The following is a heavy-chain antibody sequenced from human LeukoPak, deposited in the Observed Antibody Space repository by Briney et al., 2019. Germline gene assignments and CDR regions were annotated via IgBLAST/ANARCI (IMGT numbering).Heavy chain of an antibody. Sequence: GGSLRLSCAASGFTFSSYAMSWVRQAPGKGLEWVSAISGSGGSTYYADSVKGRFTISRDNAKNTLYLEMNSLRAEDTAVYYCARGNRGSYDYWGQGTLVTVSS. CDR2: ISGSGGST. J-gene: IGHJ4*02. V-gene: IGHV3-23*01. CDR3: ARGNRGSYDY. CDR1: GFTFSSYA. D-gene: IGHD3-16*01.